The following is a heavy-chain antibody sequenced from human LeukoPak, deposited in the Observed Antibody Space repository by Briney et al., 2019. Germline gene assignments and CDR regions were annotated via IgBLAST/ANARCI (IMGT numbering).Heavy chain of an antibody. V-gene: IGHV1-2*06. CDR1: GYTFTGYY. D-gene: IGHD6-13*01. J-gene: IGHJ4*02. CDR2: INPNSGGT. Sequence: ASVKVSCKASGYTFTGYYMHWVRQAPGQGLEWVGRINPNSGGTNYAQKFQGRVTMTRDTSISTAYMELSRLRSDDAAVYYCATAPFPPGEWQQLSYWGQGTLVTVSS. CDR3: ATAPFPPGEWQQLSY.